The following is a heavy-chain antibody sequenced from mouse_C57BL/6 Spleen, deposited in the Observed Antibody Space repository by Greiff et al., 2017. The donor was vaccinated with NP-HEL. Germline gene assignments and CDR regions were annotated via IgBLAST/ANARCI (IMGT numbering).Heavy chain of an antibody. CDR2: IYPRSGNT. J-gene: IGHJ2*01. CDR3: ARASSGYADY. CDR1: GYTFTSYG. Sequence: QVHVKQSGAELARPGASVKLSCKASGYTFTSYGISWVKQRTGQGLEWIGEIYPRSGNTYYNEKFKGKATLTADKSSSTAYMELRSLTSEDSAVYFCARASSGYADYWGQGTTLTVSS. V-gene: IGHV1-81*01. D-gene: IGHD3-2*02.